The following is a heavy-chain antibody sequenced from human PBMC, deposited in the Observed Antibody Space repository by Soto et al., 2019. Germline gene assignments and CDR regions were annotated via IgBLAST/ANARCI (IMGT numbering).Heavy chain of an antibody. CDR2: IIPIFGTA. CDR3: ASTPSRGINNWFDP. Sequence: GASVKVSCKASGGTFSSYAISWVRQAPGQGLEWMGGIIPIFGTANYAQKFQGRVTITADESTSTAYMELSSLRSEDTAVYYCASTPSRGINNWFDPWGQGTLVTSPQ. CDR1: GGTFSSYA. V-gene: IGHV1-69*13. J-gene: IGHJ5*02. D-gene: IGHD3-10*01.